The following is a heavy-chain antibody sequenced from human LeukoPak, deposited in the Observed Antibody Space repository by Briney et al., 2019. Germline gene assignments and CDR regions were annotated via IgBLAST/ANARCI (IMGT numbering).Heavy chain of an antibody. J-gene: IGHJ5*02. CDR1: GYTFTDYA. V-gene: IGHV7-4-1*02. CDR2: INTNAGNP. CDR3: ARGEWLLQA. Sequence: ASVKVSCKASGYTFTDYAMNWVRQAPGQGLEWMGWINTNAGNPTYAQGFTGRFVFSLDTSVSTAYLQISSLKAEDTAAYYCARGEWLLQAWGQGTLVTVSS. D-gene: IGHD3-22*01.